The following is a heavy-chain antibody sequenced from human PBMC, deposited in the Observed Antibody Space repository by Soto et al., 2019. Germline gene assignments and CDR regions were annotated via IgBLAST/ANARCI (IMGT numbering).Heavy chain of an antibody. CDR1: GFTFSDYY. CDR3: ARVSGGSTLLVDAFDI. V-gene: IGHV3-11*01. Sequence: PGGSLGLSCAASGFTFSDYYMSWTRQAPRKGLEWVSYISSSGSTIYYADSVKGRFTISRDNAKNSLYLQMNSLRAEDTAVYYCARVSGGSTLLVDAFDIWGQGTMVTVSS. CDR2: ISSSGSTI. J-gene: IGHJ3*02. D-gene: IGHD2-15*01.